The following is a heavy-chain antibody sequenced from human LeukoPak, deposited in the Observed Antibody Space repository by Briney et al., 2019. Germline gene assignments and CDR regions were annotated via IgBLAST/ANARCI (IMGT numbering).Heavy chain of an antibody. J-gene: IGHJ3*02. V-gene: IGHV3-48*01. CDR2: INVDSTTI. Sequence: GGSLRLSCGASGFALSNYRMHWVRQAPGKGLEWVSFINVDSTTIYYADSVRGRFTISRDNAKSSLYLQMDSLRAEDTAVYYCARMWSYDFDIWGQGTMVTVSS. CDR1: GFALSNYR. D-gene: IGHD2-21*01. CDR3: ARMWSYDFDI.